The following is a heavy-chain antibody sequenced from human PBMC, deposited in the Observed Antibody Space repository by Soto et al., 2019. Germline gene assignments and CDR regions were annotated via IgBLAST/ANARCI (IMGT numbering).Heavy chain of an antibody. D-gene: IGHD3-10*01. CDR3: ARAGFSGYYYYYMDV. CDR2: IIPILGIA. Sequence: ASVKVSCKASGGTFSSYTISWVRQAPGQGLEWMGRIIPILGIANYAQKFQGRVTITADKSTSTAYMELSSLRSEDTAVYYCARAGFSGYYYYYMDVWGKGTTVTVSS. CDR1: GGTFSSYT. J-gene: IGHJ6*03. V-gene: IGHV1-69*02.